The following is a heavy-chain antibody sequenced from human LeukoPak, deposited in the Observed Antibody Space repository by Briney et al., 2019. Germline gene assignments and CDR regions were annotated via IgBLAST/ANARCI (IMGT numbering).Heavy chain of an antibody. D-gene: IGHD3-10*01. CDR1: GYTFTGYY. CDR2: INPNSGGT. Sequence: GASVKVSCKASGYTFTGYYMHWVRQAPGQGLGWMGWINPNSGGTNYAQKFQGRVTMTRDTSISTAYMELSRLRSDDTAVYYCAVYYGSGLRAFDYWGQGTLVTVSS. J-gene: IGHJ4*02. V-gene: IGHV1-2*02. CDR3: AVYYGSGLRAFDY.